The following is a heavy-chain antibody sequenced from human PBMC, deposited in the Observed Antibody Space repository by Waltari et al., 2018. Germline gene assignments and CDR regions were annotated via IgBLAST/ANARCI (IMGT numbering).Heavy chain of an antibody. D-gene: IGHD6-6*01. CDR2: INKSGST. J-gene: IGHJ4*02. CDR1: GGSFSGYY. CDR3: SRAPGRGYSSSPLAY. V-gene: IGHV4-34*01. Sequence: QVQLQQWGAGLLKPSETLSLTCAVYGGSFSGYYWSWIRQPPGKGLEWIGEINKSGSTNYNPSLKRRVTISVETSKNQFSLKLSSVTAADTAVYYCSRAPGRGYSSSPLAYWGQGTLVTVSS.